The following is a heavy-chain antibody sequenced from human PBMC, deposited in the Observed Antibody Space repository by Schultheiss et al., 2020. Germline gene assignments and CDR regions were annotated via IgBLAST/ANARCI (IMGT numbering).Heavy chain of an antibody. V-gene: IGHV3-74*03. CDR1: GFDFSSAW. D-gene: IGHD4-23*01. Sequence: GGSLRLSCAASGFDFSSAWMSWVRQAPGKGLVWVSRINSDGTYTTYADSVKGRFTISRDNAKNSLYLQMNSLRAEDTAVYYCARDRGYGGNRGFDYWGQGTLVTVSS. CDR3: ARDRGYGGNRGFDY. CDR2: INSDGTYT. J-gene: IGHJ4*02.